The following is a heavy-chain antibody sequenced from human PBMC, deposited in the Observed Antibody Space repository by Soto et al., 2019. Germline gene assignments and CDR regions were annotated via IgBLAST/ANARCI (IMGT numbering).Heavy chain of an antibody. CDR3: ARLTTIITGAFDD. V-gene: IGHV4-31*03. Sequence: QVQLQESGPGLVQPSQTLSLTCTVSGASIGSGSYYWSWIRQYPGEGLVWIGHIYDSGRTYYNPSLESRVSISIDTSKNAFSLTLTSVTAADTAVYYCARLTTIITGAFDDWGLGTVVTVSS. CDR2: IYDSGRT. J-gene: IGHJ4*02. CDR1: GASIGSGSYY. D-gene: IGHD7-27*01.